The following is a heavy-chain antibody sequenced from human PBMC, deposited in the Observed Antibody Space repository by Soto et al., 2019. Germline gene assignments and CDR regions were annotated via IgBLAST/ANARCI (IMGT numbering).Heavy chain of an antibody. CDR1: GFTFSSDA. Sequence: PGGSLRLSCGASGFTFSSDAISWVRQAPGKGLEWVSAISGSGGSTYYADSVKGRFTISRDNSKNTLYLQMNSLRAEDTAVYYCATNDRGSYSSSWYDQVDYWGQGTLVTVSS. V-gene: IGHV3-23*01. J-gene: IGHJ4*02. CDR2: ISGSGGST. CDR3: ATNDRGSYSSSWYDQVDY. D-gene: IGHD6-13*01.